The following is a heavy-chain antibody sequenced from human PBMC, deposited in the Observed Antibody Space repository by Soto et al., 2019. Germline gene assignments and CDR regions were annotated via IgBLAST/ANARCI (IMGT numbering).Heavy chain of an antibody. Sequence: GGSLRLSCAASGFTFSSYAMSWVRQAPAKGLEWVSAISGSGGSTYYADSVKGRFTISRDNSKNTLYLQMNSLRAEDTAVYYFAKFRVRRWFGDPPAYFDYWGQGTLVTVSS. V-gene: IGHV3-23*01. CDR1: GFTFSSYA. J-gene: IGHJ4*02. CDR3: AKFRVRRWFGDPPAYFDY. CDR2: ISGSGGST. D-gene: IGHD3-10*01.